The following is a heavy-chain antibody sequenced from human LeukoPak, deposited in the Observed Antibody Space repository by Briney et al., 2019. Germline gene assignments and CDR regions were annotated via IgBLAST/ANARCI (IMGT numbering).Heavy chain of an antibody. D-gene: IGHD7-27*01. CDR1: GFTFSSYV. CDR2: IWYDGFNK. CDR3: ARDLGNWGWNDF. V-gene: IGHV3-33*01. J-gene: IGHJ4*02. Sequence: GRSLRFSCAASGFTFSSYVMHWVRQAPGKGLEWVAVIWYDGFNKYYADSVKGRFTISRDNSKNTLYLQMNSLRAEDTAVYYCARDLGNWGWNDFWGQGTLVTVSS.